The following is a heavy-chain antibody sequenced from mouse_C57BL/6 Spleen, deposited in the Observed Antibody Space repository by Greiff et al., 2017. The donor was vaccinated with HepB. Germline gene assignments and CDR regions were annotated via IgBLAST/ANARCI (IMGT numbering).Heavy chain of an antibody. V-gene: IGHV1-52*01. J-gene: IGHJ2*01. Sequence: VQLQQPGAELVRPGSSVKLSCKASGYTFTSYWMHWVKQRPIQGLEWIGNIDPSDSETHYNQKFKDKATLTVDKSSSTAYMQLSSLTSEDSAVYYCAREGDYDYFDYWGQGTTLTVSS. CDR1: GYTFTSYW. CDR2: IDPSDSET. D-gene: IGHD2-4*01. CDR3: AREGDYDYFDY.